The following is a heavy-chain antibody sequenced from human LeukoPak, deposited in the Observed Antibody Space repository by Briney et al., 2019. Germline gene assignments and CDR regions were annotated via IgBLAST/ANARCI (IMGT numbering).Heavy chain of an antibody. V-gene: IGHV4-39*01. CDR2: RYSSGST. CDR3: ARRRWQRGPDVVNPFDY. J-gene: IGHJ4*02. CDR1: GGSISSSSYY. D-gene: IGHD5-12*01. Sequence: PSETLSLTCTVSGGSISSSSYYWGWIRQPPGKGLEWIGSRYSSGSTYYNPSLKSRVTISADTSKNQFSLKLSSVTAADTAVYYCARRRWQRGPDVVNPFDYWGQGTLVTVSS.